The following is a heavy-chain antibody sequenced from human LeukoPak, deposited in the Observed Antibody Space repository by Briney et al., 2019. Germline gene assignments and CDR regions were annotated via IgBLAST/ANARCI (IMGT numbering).Heavy chain of an antibody. D-gene: IGHD3-10*01. J-gene: IGHJ4*02. V-gene: IGHV1-2*02. CDR2: INGNSGDT. Sequence: ASVKVSCKTSGYTFTGYFIHWMRPAPGQGREWMGWINGNSGDTKYAVKFQGRVFMSRDTSITTVYMELSRLTTDDTAVYFCARDPSPYTGSYFDYWGQGTLVTVSS. CDR1: GYTFTGYF. CDR3: ARDPSPYTGSYFDY.